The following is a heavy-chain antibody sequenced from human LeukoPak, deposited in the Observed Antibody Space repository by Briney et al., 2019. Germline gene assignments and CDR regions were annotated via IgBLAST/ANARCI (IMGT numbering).Heavy chain of an antibody. V-gene: IGHV3-30*18. CDR3: AKDHPRDIVVVPAAPWFDP. CDR2: ISYDGSNK. J-gene: IGHJ5*02. Sequence: GGSLRLSCAASGFTFSSYGMHWVRQAPGKGLEWVAAISYDGSNKYFADSVKGRFTISRDNSKNTLYLQMNSLRAEDTAVYYCAKDHPRDIVVVPAAPWFDPWGQGTLVTVSS. D-gene: IGHD2-2*01. CDR1: GFTFSSYG.